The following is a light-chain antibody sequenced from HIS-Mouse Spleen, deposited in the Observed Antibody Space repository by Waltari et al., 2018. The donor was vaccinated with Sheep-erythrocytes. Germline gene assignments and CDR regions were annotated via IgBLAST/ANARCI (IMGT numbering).Light chain of an antibody. V-gene: IGLV3-1*01. J-gene: IGLJ2*01. CDR3: QAWDSSTAV. CDR1: KLGDKY. Sequence: SYELTQPPSVSVSPGQTASITCSGDKLGDKYACWYQQKPGQSPVLGIYQDSKRPSGIPDRFSGSNCGNTATLTISGTQAMDEADYYCQAWDSSTAVFGGGTKLTVL. CDR2: QDS.